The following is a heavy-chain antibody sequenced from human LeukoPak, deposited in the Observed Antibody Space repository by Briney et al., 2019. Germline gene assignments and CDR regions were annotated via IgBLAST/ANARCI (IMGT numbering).Heavy chain of an antibody. CDR3: ALSTTTVTTRTLDY. CDR1: GRSFSNYF. Sequence: PSETLSLTCTVSGRSFSNYFWTWIRQPPGKGLEWIGEISLSGTIKYNPSLKSRVTISVDTSKNQFSLKLSTVTAADTAVYYCALSTTTVTTRTLDYWGQGALVIVSS. V-gene: IGHV4-34*01. CDR2: ISLSGTI. J-gene: IGHJ4*02. D-gene: IGHD4-17*01.